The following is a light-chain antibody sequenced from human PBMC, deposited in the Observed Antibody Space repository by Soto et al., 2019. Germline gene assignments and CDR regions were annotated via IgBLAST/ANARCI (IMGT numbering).Light chain of an antibody. CDR1: SSDVGGYNY. V-gene: IGLV2-8*01. Sequence: HSELNHLASAYGSPVQSGTISCTGTSSDVGGYNYVSWYQQHPGKAPKLMIYEVSKRPSGVPDRFSGSKSGNTASLTVSGLQAEDEADYYCSSYAGSVYVFGTGTKVTVL. J-gene: IGLJ1*01. CDR2: EVS. CDR3: SSYAGSVYV.